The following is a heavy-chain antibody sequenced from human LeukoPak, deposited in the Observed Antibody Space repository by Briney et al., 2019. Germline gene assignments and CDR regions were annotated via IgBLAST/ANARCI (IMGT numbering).Heavy chain of an antibody. CDR3: ASGRGYYYMDV. J-gene: IGHJ6*03. Sequence: SETLSLTCTVSGVSISSSNSYWGWIRQPPGKGLEWIGSIYYSGSTNHNPSLKSRVTISVDTSKNQLSLKLSSVTAADTAVYYCASGRGYYYMDVWGKGTTVTISS. CDR1: GVSISSSNSY. CDR2: IYYSGST. V-gene: IGHV4-39*07. D-gene: IGHD3-10*01.